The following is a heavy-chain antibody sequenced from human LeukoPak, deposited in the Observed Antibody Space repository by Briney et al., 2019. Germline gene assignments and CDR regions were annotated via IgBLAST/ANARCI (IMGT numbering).Heavy chain of an antibody. D-gene: IGHD3-10*01. V-gene: IGHV3-7*01. Sequence: GGSLRLSCAASGFTFTAYAMSWFRQAPGKGLEWVANIHEDGFVRNYVDSVKGRFTISRDNARNSVYLQLNNLRVEDTAVYYCARDLTPLVRSDFWGQGTLVTVSS. CDR1: GFTFTAYA. CDR3: ARDLTPLVRSDF. J-gene: IGHJ4*02. CDR2: IHEDGFVR.